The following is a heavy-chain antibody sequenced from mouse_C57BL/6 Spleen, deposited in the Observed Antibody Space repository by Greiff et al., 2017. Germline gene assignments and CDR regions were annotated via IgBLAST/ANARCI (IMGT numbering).Heavy chain of an antibody. J-gene: IGHJ1*03. Sequence: QVHVKQPGAELVKPGASVKMSCKASGYTFTSYWITWVKQRPGQGLEWIGDIYPGSGSTNYNEKFKSKATLTVDTSSSTAYMQLSSLTSEDSAVYYCARRGSVSLAGDWYFDVWGTGTTVTVSS. CDR2: IYPGSGST. CDR1: GYTFTSYW. D-gene: IGHD3-3*01. V-gene: IGHV1-55*01. CDR3: ARRGSVSLAGDWYFDV.